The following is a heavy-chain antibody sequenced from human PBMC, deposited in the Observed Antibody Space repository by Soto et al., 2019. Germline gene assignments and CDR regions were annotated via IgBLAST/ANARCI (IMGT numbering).Heavy chain of an antibody. CDR2: TYSGGST. V-gene: IGHV3-53*01. D-gene: IGHD5-18*01. J-gene: IGHJ4*02. CDR1: GFTVRSTY. Sequence: GGSLRLSCAASGFTVRSTYMSWVRQAPGKGLEWVSVTYSGGSTYYADSVKGRFTISRDNSKNTLYLQMNSLRAEDTAVYYCARSGYSYGPFDYWGQGTLVNVS. CDR3: ARSGYSYGPFDY.